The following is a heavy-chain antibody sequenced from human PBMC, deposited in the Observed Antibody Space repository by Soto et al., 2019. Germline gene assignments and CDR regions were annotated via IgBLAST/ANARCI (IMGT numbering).Heavy chain of an antibody. CDR1: EFSFRSYA. J-gene: IGHJ4*02. CDR2: ISSSSSTI. V-gene: IGHV3-48*01. Sequence: GGSLRLSCAASEFSFRSYAMNWVRQAPGKGLEWVSFISSSSSTIYYADSVKGRFTISRDNARSSLFLQMNSLRVEDTAVYYCTTGYLGGRYDYRGQGTLVTVSS. CDR3: TTGYLGGRYDY. D-gene: IGHD2-15*01.